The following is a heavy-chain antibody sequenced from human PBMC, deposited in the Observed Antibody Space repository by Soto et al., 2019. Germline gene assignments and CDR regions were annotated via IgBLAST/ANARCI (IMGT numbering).Heavy chain of an antibody. CDR3: ARVMVVAGHYYFDY. V-gene: IGHV3-72*01. J-gene: IGHJ4*02. Sequence: PGGSLRLSCAASGFTFSDYYMDWVRQAPGKGLEWVDRIRKRTNSYTTEYAASVKGRFTISRDDSKNSLYLQMNSLKTDDTAVYYCARVMVVAGHYYFDYWGQGTLVTVSS. CDR1: GFTFSDYY. D-gene: IGHD6-19*01. CDR2: IRKRTNSYTT.